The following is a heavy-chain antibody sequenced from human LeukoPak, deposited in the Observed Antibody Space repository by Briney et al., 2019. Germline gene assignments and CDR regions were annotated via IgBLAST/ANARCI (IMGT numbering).Heavy chain of an antibody. CDR2: IYTGGTT. Sequence: GGSLRLSCAASGFTVSSNSMSWVRQAPGRGLEWVSVIYTGGTTYYADSVKGRFTISRDNSKNTLYLQMNSLRAEDTAVFYCARVPYGSGTYTDSWGQGTLVTVSS. J-gene: IGHJ4*02. D-gene: IGHD3-10*01. CDR3: ARVPYGSGTYTDS. CDR1: GFTVSSNS. V-gene: IGHV3-53*01.